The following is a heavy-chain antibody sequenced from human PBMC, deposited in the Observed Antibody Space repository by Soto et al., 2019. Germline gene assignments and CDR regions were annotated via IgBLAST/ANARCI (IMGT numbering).Heavy chain of an antibody. Sequence: QVQLVESGGGVVQPGRSLRLSCAASGFTFSSYAMHWVRQAPGKGLEWVAVISYDGSNKYYADSVKGRFTISRDNSKNTLYLQMNSLRAEDTAVYYCARDEIPAKANWFDPWGQGTLVTVSS. J-gene: IGHJ5*02. D-gene: IGHD2-2*02. CDR2: ISYDGSNK. CDR3: ARDEIPAKANWFDP. CDR1: GFTFSSYA. V-gene: IGHV3-30-3*01.